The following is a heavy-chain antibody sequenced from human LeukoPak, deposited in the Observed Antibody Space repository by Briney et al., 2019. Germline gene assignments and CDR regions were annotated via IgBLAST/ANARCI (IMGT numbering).Heavy chain of an antibody. V-gene: IGHV3-30*02. Sequence: GGSLRLSCAASGFTFSSYGMHWLRQAPAKGLEWVAFIRYDGSNKYYADSVKGRFTISRDNSKNTLYLQMNSLRAEDTAVYYCAKDRGFWSGEDYFDYWGQGTLVTVSS. CDR3: AKDRGFWSGEDYFDY. J-gene: IGHJ4*02. CDR2: IRYDGSNK. D-gene: IGHD3-3*01. CDR1: GFTFSSYG.